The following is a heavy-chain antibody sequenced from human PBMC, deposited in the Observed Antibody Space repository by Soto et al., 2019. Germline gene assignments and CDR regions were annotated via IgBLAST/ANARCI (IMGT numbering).Heavy chain of an antibody. CDR2: INVDNGET. Sequence: QVQLVQSGAEVKKPGASVKVSCKASGYNFMRYGFTWVRQAPGQGLEWMGWINVDNGETKYPQKIQGRVTMTTDTSTSTVYRELRSRTSDDTAGYYCARWISGGYSDWFDPWGHGTLVTVSS. CDR1: GYNFMRYG. CDR3: ARWISGGYSDWFDP. V-gene: IGHV1-18*04. J-gene: IGHJ5*02. D-gene: IGHD1-26*01.